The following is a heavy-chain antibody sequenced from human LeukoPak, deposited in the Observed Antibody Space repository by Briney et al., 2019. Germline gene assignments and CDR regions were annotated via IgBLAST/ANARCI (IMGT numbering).Heavy chain of an antibody. D-gene: IGHD6-13*01. J-gene: IGHJ4*02. Sequence: SVKVSCKASGGTFSSHAISWVRQAPGQGLEWMGGIIPIFGTANYAQKFQGRVTITTDESTSTAYMELSSLKASDTAMYYCARHISRAAAGIDYWGQGTLVTVSS. V-gene: IGHV1-69*05. CDR3: ARHISRAAAGIDY. CDR2: IIPIFGTA. CDR1: GGTFSSHA.